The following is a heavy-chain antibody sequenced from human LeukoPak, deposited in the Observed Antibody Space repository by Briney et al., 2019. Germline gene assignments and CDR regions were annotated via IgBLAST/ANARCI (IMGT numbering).Heavy chain of an antibody. CDR3: ARPLKGGVAAAATGY. CDR2: INPNSGGT. D-gene: IGHD6-13*01. J-gene: IGHJ4*02. CDR1: GYTFTGYY. V-gene: IGHV1-2*02. Sequence: ASVKVSCKASGYTFTGYYMHWVQQAPGKGLNWMGWINPNSGGTNYAQKFQGRVTMTRDTSISTAYMELSRLRSDDTAVYYCARPLKGGVAAAATGYWGQGTLVTVSS.